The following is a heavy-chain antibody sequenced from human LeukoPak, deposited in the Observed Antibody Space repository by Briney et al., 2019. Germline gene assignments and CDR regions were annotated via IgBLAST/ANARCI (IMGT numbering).Heavy chain of an antibody. J-gene: IGHJ4*02. D-gene: IGHD4-11*01. Sequence: PSETLSLTCTVSGGSISSADYYWSWIRQPPGKGLEWIGYIYYSGSTYYNPSLKSRVTISVDTSKNQFSLKLSSVTAADTAVYYCARTIPYSKIDYWGQGTLVTVSS. CDR3: ARTIPYSKIDY. CDR2: IYYSGST. V-gene: IGHV4-30-4*08. CDR1: GGSISSADYY.